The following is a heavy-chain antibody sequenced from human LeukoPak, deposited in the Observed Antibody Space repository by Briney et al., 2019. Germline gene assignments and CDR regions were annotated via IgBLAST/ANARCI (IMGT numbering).Heavy chain of an antibody. CDR3: ARAKSYDFWSGNWFDP. V-gene: IGHV1-8*02. CDR2: MNPNSGNT. Sequence: ASVKVSCKAPGNSFTHYYLHWVRQATGQGLEWMGWMNPNSGNTGYAQKFQGRVTMTRNTSISTAYMELSSLRSEDTAVYYCARAKSYDFWSGNWFDPWGQGTLVTVSS. J-gene: IGHJ5*02. D-gene: IGHD3-3*01. CDR1: GNSFTHYY.